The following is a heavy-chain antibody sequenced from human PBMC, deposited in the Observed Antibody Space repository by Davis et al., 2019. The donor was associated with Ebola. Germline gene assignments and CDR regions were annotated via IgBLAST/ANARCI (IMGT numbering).Heavy chain of an antibody. Sequence: GGSLRPSCAASGFTFSSYAMSWVRQAPGKGLEWVSAISGSGGSTYYADSVKGRFTISRDNSKNTLYLQMNSLRAEDTAVYYCAKDHLVVAATRSRLDYWGQGTLVTVSS. CDR1: GFTFSSYA. V-gene: IGHV3-23*01. J-gene: IGHJ4*02. D-gene: IGHD2-15*01. CDR2: ISGSGGST. CDR3: AKDHLVVAATRSRLDY.